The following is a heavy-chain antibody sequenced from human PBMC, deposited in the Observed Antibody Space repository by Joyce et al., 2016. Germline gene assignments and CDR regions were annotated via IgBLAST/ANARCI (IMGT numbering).Heavy chain of an antibody. D-gene: IGHD1-26*01. J-gene: IGHJ4*02. CDR2: FAFGNGNT. CDR3: ATDRVGALSP. CDR1: GFIFNSSA. Sequence: QLVQSGPEVRKPATSVKVSCKPSGFIFNSSAVHWVRQAPGQRLEWIGWFAFGNGNTKYAQNFQQRVTFIRDVSTSTAYMELTSLRSEDTAVYYCATDRVGALSPWGPGTLVTVSS. V-gene: IGHV1-58*01.